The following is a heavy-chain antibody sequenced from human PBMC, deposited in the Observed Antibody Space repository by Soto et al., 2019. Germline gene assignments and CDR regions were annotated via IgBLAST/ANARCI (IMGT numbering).Heavy chain of an antibody. J-gene: IGHJ3*02. V-gene: IGHV3-23*01. CDR1: GFTFSSYA. Sequence: EVQLLESGGGLVQPGGSLRLSCAASGFTFSSYAMSWVRQAPGKGLEWVSAISGSGGSTYYADSVKGRFTISRDNSKNRLYVQMNSLRAEDTAVYYCANSEVRGVIIDAFDIWGQGTMVTVSS. D-gene: IGHD3-10*01. CDR2: ISGSGGST. CDR3: ANSEVRGVIIDAFDI.